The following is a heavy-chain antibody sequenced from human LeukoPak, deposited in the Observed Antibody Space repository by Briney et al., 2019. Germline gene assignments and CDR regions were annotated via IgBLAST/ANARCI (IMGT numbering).Heavy chain of an antibody. D-gene: IGHD3-22*01. V-gene: IGHV3-73*01. CDR3: TRLPCDSSVGTYDY. CDR1: GFTFSGSA. Sequence: GGSLRLSCAASGFTFSGSAMHWVRQASGKGLEWVGRIRSKANSYATAYAASVKGRFTISRDDSKNTAYLQMNSLKTEDTAVYYCTRLPCDSSVGTYDYWGQGTLVTVSS. CDR2: IRSKANSYAT. J-gene: IGHJ4*02.